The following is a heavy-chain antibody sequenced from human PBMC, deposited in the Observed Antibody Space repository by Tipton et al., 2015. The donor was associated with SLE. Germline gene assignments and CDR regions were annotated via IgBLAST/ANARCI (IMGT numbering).Heavy chain of an antibody. J-gene: IGHJ4*02. CDR2: ISAYNGNT. CDR3: ARGGDIVVVVAGLDY. D-gene: IGHD2-15*01. V-gene: IGHV1-18*01. CDR1: RFSFTSYG. Sequence: QLVQSGAEVKKPGASVKVSCKASRFSFTSYGFTWVRQAPGQGLEWMGWISAYNGNTNYAQNFQDRVTMTTDPSTNTAYMELRGLRSDDTAVYYCARGGDIVVVVAGLDYWGQGTLVSVSS.